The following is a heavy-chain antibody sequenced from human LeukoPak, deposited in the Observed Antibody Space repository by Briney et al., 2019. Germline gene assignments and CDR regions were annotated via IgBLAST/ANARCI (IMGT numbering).Heavy chain of an antibody. CDR2: IIPILGIA. J-gene: IGHJ6*02. V-gene: IGHV1-69*04. CDR3: ARTPPPRGYSYGYYYYGMDV. Sequence: ASVKLSCKASGGTFSSYAISWVRQAPGQGLEWMGRIIPILGIANYAQKCQGRVTITANKSTSTAYMELSSLRSGDRAVYYCARTPPPRGYSYGYYYYGMDVWGQGTTVTVSS. D-gene: IGHD5-18*01. CDR1: GGTFSSYA.